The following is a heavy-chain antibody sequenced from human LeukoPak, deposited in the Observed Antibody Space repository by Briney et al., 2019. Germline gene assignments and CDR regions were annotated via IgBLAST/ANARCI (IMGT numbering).Heavy chain of an antibody. J-gene: IGHJ6*03. D-gene: IGHD6-13*01. V-gene: IGHV4-59*01. Sequence: SETLSLTCTVSGGSISSYYWSWIRQPPGKGLEWIGYIYYSGSTNYNPSLKSRVTISVDTSKNQFSLKLRSVTAADTAVYYCARDLAPGNSYYYYYYMDVWGKGTTVTVSS. CDR1: GGSISSYY. CDR3: ARDLAPGNSYYYYYYMDV. CDR2: IYYSGST.